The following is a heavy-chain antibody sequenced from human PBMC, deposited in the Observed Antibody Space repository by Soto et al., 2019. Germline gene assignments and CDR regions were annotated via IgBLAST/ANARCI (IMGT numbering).Heavy chain of an antibody. V-gene: IGHV4-59*01. CDR2: IYYSGST. Sequence: SETLSLTCTVSGGSISSYYWSWIRQPPGKGLEWIGYIYYSGSTNYNPSLKSRVTISVDTSKNQFSLKLSSVTAADTAVYYCARHDYGDYRDNWFDPWGQGTLVTVS. CDR3: ARHDYGDYRDNWFDP. J-gene: IGHJ5*02. CDR1: GGSISSYY. D-gene: IGHD4-17*01.